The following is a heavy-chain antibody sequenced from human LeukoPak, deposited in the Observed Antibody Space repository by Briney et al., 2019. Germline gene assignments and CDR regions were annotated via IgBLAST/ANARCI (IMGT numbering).Heavy chain of an antibody. Sequence: GGSLRLSCAASGFTFSSYWMSWVRQAPGKGLEWVANIKEDGSEKYYVDSVKGRFTISRGNAKNTLYLEMNSLRVEDTALYYCANGPTSSGYFSYFDYWGQGTPVTVSS. CDR3: ANGPTSSGYFSYFDY. CDR2: IKEDGSEK. D-gene: IGHD3-22*01. J-gene: IGHJ4*02. V-gene: IGHV3-7*01. CDR1: GFTFSSYW.